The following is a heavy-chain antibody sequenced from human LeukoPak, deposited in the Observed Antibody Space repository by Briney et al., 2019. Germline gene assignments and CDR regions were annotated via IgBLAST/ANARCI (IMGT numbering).Heavy chain of an antibody. CDR3: ARIWLRAFDI. J-gene: IGHJ3*02. V-gene: IGHV5-51*01. Sequence: GESLKISCKGSGYSFTNYGIAWVRQIPGKGLEWMGIIYPDDSDTRYSPSFQGQVTIPADKSIRTAYLQWSSLKASDTAMYYCARIWLRAFDIWGQGTMVTVSS. D-gene: IGHD3-16*01. CDR2: IYPDDSDT. CDR1: GYSFTNYG.